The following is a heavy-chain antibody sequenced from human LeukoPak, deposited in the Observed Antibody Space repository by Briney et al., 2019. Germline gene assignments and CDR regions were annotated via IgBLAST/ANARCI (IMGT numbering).Heavy chain of an antibody. V-gene: IGHV3-66*01. D-gene: IGHD3-10*01. J-gene: IGHJ4*02. CDR1: GFTVSSNY. CDR3: TRDVIYASEIYSYGDC. CDR2: LYRGGGT. Sequence: GGSLRLSCAASGFTVSSNYMRWVRQAPGKGLEWVSVLYRGGGTAYADYVEGRFSISRNNTKNTVYLQMISLRPEDAAVYYCTRDVIYASEIYSYGDCWGQGTLVTVSS.